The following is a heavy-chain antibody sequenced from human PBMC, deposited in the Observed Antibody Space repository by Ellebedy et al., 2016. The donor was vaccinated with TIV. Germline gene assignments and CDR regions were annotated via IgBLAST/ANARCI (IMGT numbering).Heavy chain of an antibody. V-gene: IGHV3-53*01. CDR1: GFTVSTNY. CDR2: IYSDGST. Sequence: GGSLRLXXAASGFTVSTNYMAWVRQAPGKGLEWVSLIYSDGSTYYADSVKGRFTISRANSKNTLFLQMNSLRAEDTAVYYCARGAMSFGHWGQGTLVTVSS. J-gene: IGHJ4*02. CDR3: ARGAMSFGH.